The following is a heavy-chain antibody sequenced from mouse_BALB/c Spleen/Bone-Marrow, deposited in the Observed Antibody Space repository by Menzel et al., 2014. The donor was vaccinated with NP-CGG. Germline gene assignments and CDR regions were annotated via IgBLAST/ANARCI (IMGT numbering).Heavy chain of an antibody. CDR3: ARRGRIAEGLGY. CDR2: INPYNDGT. V-gene: IGHV1-14*01. J-gene: IGHJ2*01. CDR1: GYTFTSYV. Sequence: EVQLQQSGPEQVRPGASVKMSCKASGYTFTSYVMHWVKQKPGQGLEWIGYINPYNDGTKYNEKFKGKATLTSDKSSSTAYMELRSVASEDSAVYCCARRGRIAEGLGYWGQGAALTVSS.